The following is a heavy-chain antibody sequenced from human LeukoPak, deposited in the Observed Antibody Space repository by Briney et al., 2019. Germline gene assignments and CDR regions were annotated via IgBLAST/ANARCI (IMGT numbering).Heavy chain of an antibody. J-gene: IGHJ6*03. Sequence: GSLRLSCAASGFTFSSYGMSCVRQAPGKGLEWVSAISGSGDSTYYADSVKGRFTISRDNSKNTLYLQMNSLRAEDTAVYYCAKAGKVGYDILTGFPAGYYYMDVWGKGTTVTISS. CDR2: ISGSGDST. V-gene: IGHV3-23*01. D-gene: IGHD3-9*01. CDR3: AKAGKVGYDILTGFPAGYYYMDV. CDR1: GFTFSSYG.